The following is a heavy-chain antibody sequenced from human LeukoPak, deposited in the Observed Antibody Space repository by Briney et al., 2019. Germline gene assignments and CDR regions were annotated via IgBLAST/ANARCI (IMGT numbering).Heavy chain of an antibody. CDR3: ARDQLPMIVEPYYFDY. CDR2: ISAYNGNT. D-gene: IGHD3-22*01. V-gene: IGHV1-18*01. CDR1: GYTFTSYG. J-gene: IGHJ4*02. Sequence: GASVKVSCKASGYTFTSYGISWVRQAPGQGLEWMGWISAYNGNTNYAQKLQGRVTMTTDTSTSTAYMELRSLRSDDTAVYYCARDQLPMIVEPYYFDYWGQGTLVTVSS.